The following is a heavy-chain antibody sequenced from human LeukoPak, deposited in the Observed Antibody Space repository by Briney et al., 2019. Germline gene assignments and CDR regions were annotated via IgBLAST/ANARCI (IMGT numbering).Heavy chain of an antibody. CDR1: GFTFSSYA. CDR3: AKDQWRSNYYYYYMDV. Sequence: GGSLRLSCAASGFTFSSYAMSWVRQAPGKGLEWVPAISGSGGSTYYADSVKGRFTISRDNSKNTLYLQMNSLRAEDTAVYYCAKDQWRSNYYYYYMDVWGKGTTVTVSS. D-gene: IGHD3-16*01. V-gene: IGHV3-23*01. J-gene: IGHJ6*03. CDR2: ISGSGGST.